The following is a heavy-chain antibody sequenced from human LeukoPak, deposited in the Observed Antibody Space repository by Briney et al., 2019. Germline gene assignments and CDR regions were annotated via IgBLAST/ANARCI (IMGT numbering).Heavy chain of an antibody. Sequence: SETQSLTCTVSGASISSNSYYWGWIRQPPGKGLEWIGTISYSGSTYYNPSLKSRVTISVDTSNNQFSLNLNSVTAADTAIYYCARGGSSGYSPFDYWAQGTLVTVSS. J-gene: IGHJ4*02. V-gene: IGHV4-39*07. D-gene: IGHD3-22*01. CDR1: GASISSNSYY. CDR3: ARGGSSGYSPFDY. CDR2: ISYSGST.